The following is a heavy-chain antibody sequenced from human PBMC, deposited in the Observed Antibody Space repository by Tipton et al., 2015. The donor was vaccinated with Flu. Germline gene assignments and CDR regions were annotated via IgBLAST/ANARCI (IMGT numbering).Heavy chain of an antibody. CDR2: IHTSGTT. CDR3: ARERLGEYNSSGYPDS. Sequence: TLSLTCAVYGGSISSGNYFWNWIRQPAGKGPEWIGRIHTSGTTYYKPSLKSRVTISLDTSKNQFSLRLNSVTAADTAVYYCARERLGEYNSSGYPDSWGQGGLVTVSS. J-gene: IGHJ4*02. D-gene: IGHD3-22*01. CDR1: GGSISSGNYF. V-gene: IGHV4-61*02.